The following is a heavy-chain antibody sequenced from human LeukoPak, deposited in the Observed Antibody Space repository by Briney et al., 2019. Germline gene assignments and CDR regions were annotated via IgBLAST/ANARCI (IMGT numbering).Heavy chain of an antibody. CDR2: ISSSGSTI. V-gene: IGHV3-11*01. CDR1: GFTFSDYY. CDR3: AKDPHTVTYPNFDY. J-gene: IGHJ4*02. D-gene: IGHD4-17*01. Sequence: GGSLRLSCAASGFTFSDYYMSWIRQAPGKGLEWVSYISSSGSTIYYADSVKGRFTISRDNAKNSLYLQMNSLRAEDTAVYYCAKDPHTVTYPNFDYWGQGTLVTVSS.